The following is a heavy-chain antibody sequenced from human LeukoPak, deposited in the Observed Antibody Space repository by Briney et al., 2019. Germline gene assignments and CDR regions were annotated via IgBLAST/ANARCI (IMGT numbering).Heavy chain of an antibody. D-gene: IGHD3-22*01. Sequence: SQTLSLTCTVSGGSISSGGYYWSWIRQHPGKGLEWIGYTYYSGSTYYNPYLKSRVTISVDTSKNQFSLKLSSVTAADTAVYYCARVYYYDSSGYYDFDYWGQGTLVTVSS. CDR2: TYYSGST. J-gene: IGHJ4*02. V-gene: IGHV4-31*03. CDR3: ARVYYYDSSGYYDFDY. CDR1: GGSISSGGYY.